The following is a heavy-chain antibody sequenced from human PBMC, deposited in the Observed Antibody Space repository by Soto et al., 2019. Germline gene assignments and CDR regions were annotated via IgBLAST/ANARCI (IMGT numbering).Heavy chain of an antibody. Sequence: SETLSLTCTVSGGSIRSYYWSWIRQPPGKGLEWIGYIYYSGSTNYNPSLKSRVTISVDTSNNQFSLKLSSVTAADTAVYYCARQRPDSSPYYFDYWGQGTLVTVSS. J-gene: IGHJ4*02. CDR1: GGSIRSYY. CDR3: ARQRPDSSPYYFDY. CDR2: IYYSGST. D-gene: IGHD2-15*01. V-gene: IGHV4-59*08.